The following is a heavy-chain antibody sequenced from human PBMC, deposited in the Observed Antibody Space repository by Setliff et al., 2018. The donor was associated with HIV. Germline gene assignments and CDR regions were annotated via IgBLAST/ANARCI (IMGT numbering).Heavy chain of an antibody. CDR2: IYYSGST. V-gene: IGHV4-39*01. J-gene: IGHJ5*02. CDR3: ARHDFWSGYHNWFDP. Sequence: PSETLSLTCTVSGGSISSSSNYWGWIRQPPGKGLEWIGNIYYSGSTYYNPSLKSRVTISVDMSKNQFSLRLTSVTAADTAMYYRARHDFWSGYHNWFDPWGQGTLVTVSS. D-gene: IGHD3-3*01. CDR1: GGSISSSSNY.